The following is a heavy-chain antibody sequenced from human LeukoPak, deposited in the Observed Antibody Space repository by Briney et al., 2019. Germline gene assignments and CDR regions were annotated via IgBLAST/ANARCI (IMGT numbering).Heavy chain of an antibody. D-gene: IGHD6-19*01. CDR2: ISSSSSYI. J-gene: IGHJ4*02. CDR3: ARDPRYSSGWYGGY. CDR1: GFTVSSYS. V-gene: IGHV3-21*01. Sequence: GGSLRLSCAASGFTVSSYSMNWVRQAPGKGLAWVSSISSSSSYIYYADSVKGRFTISRDNAKNSLYLQMNSLRAEDTAVYYCARDPRYSSGWYGGYWGQGTLVTVSS.